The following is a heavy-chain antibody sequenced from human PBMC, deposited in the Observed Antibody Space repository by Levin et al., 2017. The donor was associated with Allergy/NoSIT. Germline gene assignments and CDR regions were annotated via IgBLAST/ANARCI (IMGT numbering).Heavy chain of an antibody. CDR3: ARDSSGYGPGDYGMDV. V-gene: IGHV1-18*01. D-gene: IGHD5-12*01. Sequence: ASVKVSCTASGYSFTSNGISWVRQAPGQGLEWMGWISGNNGHTSYAQTFQGRITMTRDTGSSTVYMELRSLRSDDTAVYYCARDSSGYGPGDYGMDVWGQGTTVTVSS. CDR1: GYSFTSNG. CDR2: ISGNNGHT. J-gene: IGHJ6*02.